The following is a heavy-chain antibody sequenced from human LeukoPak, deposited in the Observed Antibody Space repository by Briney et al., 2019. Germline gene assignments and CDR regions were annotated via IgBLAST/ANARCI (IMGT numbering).Heavy chain of an antibody. J-gene: IGHJ4*02. D-gene: IGHD3-9*01. CDR2: IHYSGNN. CDR1: GYSISSGYY. Sequence: SETLSLTCTVSGYSISSGYYWGWIRQPPEKGLEWLGYIHYSGNNNYNPSLKSRLTMSVDTSKNHFSLNLNSVTAADTAVYYCARGYFDWLSFDYWGQGVLVAVSS. V-gene: IGHV4-61*03. CDR3: ARGYFDWLSFDY.